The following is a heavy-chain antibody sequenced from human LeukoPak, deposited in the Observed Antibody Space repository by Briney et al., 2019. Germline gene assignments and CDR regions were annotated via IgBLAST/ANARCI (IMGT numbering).Heavy chain of an antibody. J-gene: IGHJ4*02. CDR2: ISWNSGSI. V-gene: IGHV3-9*03. D-gene: IGHD5-24*01. Sequence: GGSLRLSCAASGFTFSSYSMNWVRQAPGKGLEGVSGISWNSGSIGYADSVKGRFTISRDNAKNSLYLQMNSLRAEDMAVYYCAKAAGDGYNLREPGFDYWGQGTLVTVSS. CDR1: GFTFSSYS. CDR3: AKAAGDGYNLREPGFDY.